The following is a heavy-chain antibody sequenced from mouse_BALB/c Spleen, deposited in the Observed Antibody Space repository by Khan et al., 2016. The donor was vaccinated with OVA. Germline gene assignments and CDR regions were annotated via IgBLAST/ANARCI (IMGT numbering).Heavy chain of an antibody. CDR3: TRPAYDGYYDY. Sequence: QVQLKQSGPEVVRPGVSVKISCKGSGYTFTDYAMHWVKQSHAKSLEWIGLISTYSGNTNYKQKFKGKATMTVDKSSSTAYMELARLTSEDSAIYYGTRPAYDGYYDYWGQGTTLTVSS. J-gene: IGHJ2*01. CDR1: GYTFTDYA. V-gene: IGHV1S137*01. D-gene: IGHD2-3*01. CDR2: ISTYSGNT.